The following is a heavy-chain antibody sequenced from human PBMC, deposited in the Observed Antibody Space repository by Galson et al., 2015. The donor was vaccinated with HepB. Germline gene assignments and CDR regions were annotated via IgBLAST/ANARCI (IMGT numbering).Heavy chain of an antibody. D-gene: IGHD1-1*01. J-gene: IGHJ6*03. CDR1: GGSFSGYY. V-gene: IGHV4-34*01. Sequence: QVQLQESGPGLVKPSETLSLTCAVYGGSFSGYYWSWIRQPPGKGLEWIGEINHSGSTNYNPSLKSRVTISVDTSKNQFSLKLSSVTAADTAVYYCARALGTGGSYYYYYYMDVWGKGTTVTVSS. CDR2: INHSGST. CDR3: ARALGTGGSYYYYYYMDV.